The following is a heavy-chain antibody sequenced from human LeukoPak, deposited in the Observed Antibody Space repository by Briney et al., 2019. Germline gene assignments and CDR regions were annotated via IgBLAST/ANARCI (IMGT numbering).Heavy chain of an antibody. Sequence: GGSLRLSCAASGFTFSSYEMNWVRQAPGEGLEWVSYISSSGSTIYYADSVKGRFTISRDNAKNSLYMQMNSLRAEDTAVYYCAELGITMIGGVWGKGTTVTISS. V-gene: IGHV3-48*03. CDR1: GFTFSSYE. CDR3: AELGITMIGGV. J-gene: IGHJ6*04. CDR2: ISSSGSTI. D-gene: IGHD3-10*02.